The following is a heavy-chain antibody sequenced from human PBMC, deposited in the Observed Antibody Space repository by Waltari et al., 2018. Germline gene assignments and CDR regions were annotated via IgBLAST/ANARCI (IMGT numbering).Heavy chain of an antibody. Sequence: EVQLVPSGAAVRKSGESLTLSCKGSGYTFTDSWVAWVRQRPGKGLEWMGAIWPRDSDARYSPSFEGQVTISADKSLSTTYLQWSSLKASDTAIYYCARRFPVGYYYGLDVWGQGTAVTVSS. J-gene: IGHJ6*02. CDR1: GYTFTDSW. V-gene: IGHV5-51*01. CDR3: ARRFPVGYYYGLDV. CDR2: IWPRDSDA.